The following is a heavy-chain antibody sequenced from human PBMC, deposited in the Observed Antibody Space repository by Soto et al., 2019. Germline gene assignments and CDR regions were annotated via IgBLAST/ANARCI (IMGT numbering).Heavy chain of an antibody. CDR2: IYYSGST. V-gene: IGHV4-59*01. D-gene: IGHD3-16*01. CDR3: LNGDYY. Sequence: SETLSLTCTVSGGSISSYYWSWIRQPPGKGLEWIGYIYYSGSTNYNPSLKSRVTISVDTSKNQFSLKLSSVTAADTAVYYCLNGDYYVGPGTLVTVSS. CDR1: GGSISSYY. J-gene: IGHJ4*02.